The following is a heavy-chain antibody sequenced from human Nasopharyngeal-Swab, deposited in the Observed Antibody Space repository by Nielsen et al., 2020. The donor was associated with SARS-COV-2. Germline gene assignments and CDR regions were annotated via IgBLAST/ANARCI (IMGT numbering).Heavy chain of an antibody. D-gene: IGHD4-17*01. J-gene: IGHJ5*02. Sequence: GESLKISCAASGFTFSSFGMHWVRQAPGKGLEWVAFIAHDASNEYYGDSVKGRFSISIDSSKNTLYLQMDSLRGEDTAVYYCARDAPAHYGAFSWGQGTLVTVSS. CDR2: IAHDASNE. CDR1: GFTFSSFG. V-gene: IGHV3-30*03. CDR3: ARDAPAHYGAFS.